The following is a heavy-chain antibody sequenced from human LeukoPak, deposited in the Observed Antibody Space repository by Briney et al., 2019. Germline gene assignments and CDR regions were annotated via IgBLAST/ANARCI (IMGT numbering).Heavy chain of an antibody. V-gene: IGHV7-4-1*02. D-gene: IGHD6-13*01. Sequence: ASVKVSCKASGYTLTSYAMNWVRQAPGQGLEWMGWINTNTGNPTYAQGFTGRFVFSLDTSVSTAYLQINSLKAEDTAVYYCARETGYSSTWFLHHWGQGTLVTVSS. CDR3: ARETGYSSTWFLHH. CDR2: INTNTGNP. J-gene: IGHJ1*01. CDR1: GYTLTSYA.